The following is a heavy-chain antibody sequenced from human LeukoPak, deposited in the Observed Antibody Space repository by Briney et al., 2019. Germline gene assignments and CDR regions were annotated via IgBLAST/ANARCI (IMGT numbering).Heavy chain of an antibody. Sequence: ASVKVSCKASGYTFTSYYMHWVRQAPRQGREGMGIINPSGGSTSYAQKFQGRVTMTRDTSTSTVYMELSSLRSEDTAVYYCARDGEDVEMATIMFGDYWGQGTLVTVSS. CDR3: ARDGEDVEMATIMFGDY. D-gene: IGHD5-24*01. CDR1: GYTFTSYY. V-gene: IGHV1-46*01. CDR2: INPSGGST. J-gene: IGHJ4*02.